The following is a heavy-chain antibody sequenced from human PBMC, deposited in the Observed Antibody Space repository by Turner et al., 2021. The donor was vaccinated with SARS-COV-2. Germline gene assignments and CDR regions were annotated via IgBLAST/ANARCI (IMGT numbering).Heavy chain of an antibody. J-gene: IGHJ4*02. Sequence: EVQLLESGGGLVQPGGSLRLSCAASGITSTSYSMSWVRQAPGKGLEWVSRISGSGVTTYYADSVKGRFTISRDSFNNMVYLQMNSLRADDMAVYYCAKGGWGAFDYWGQGILVIVSS. CDR3: AKGGWGAFDY. CDR2: ISGSGVTT. D-gene: IGHD3-16*01. V-gene: IGHV3-23*01. CDR1: GITSTSYS.